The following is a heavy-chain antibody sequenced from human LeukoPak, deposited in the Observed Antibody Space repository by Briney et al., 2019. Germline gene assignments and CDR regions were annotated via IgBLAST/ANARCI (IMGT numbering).Heavy chain of an antibody. Sequence: GGSLRLSCAASGFTFSSYAMHWVRQAPGKGLEWVAVVSYDGSNKYYADSVKGRFTISRDNSKNTLYLQMNSLRAEDTAVYYCARDLVTTDPGDAFDIWGQGTMVTVSS. CDR3: ARDLVTTDPGDAFDI. CDR1: GFTFSSYA. J-gene: IGHJ3*02. D-gene: IGHD4-17*01. CDR2: VSYDGSNK. V-gene: IGHV3-30-3*01.